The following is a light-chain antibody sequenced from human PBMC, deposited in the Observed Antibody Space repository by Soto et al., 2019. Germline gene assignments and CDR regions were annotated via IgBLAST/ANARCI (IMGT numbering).Light chain of an antibody. CDR1: QSISSY. CDR3: QQSYSTPYT. CDR2: AAS. J-gene: IGKJ2*01. V-gene: IGKV1-39*01. Sequence: DIQMTQSPSSLSASVGDRVTITCRASQSISSYLNWYHLKPGKAPKLLIYAASSLQSGVPSRFSGSGSGTDFTLTISSLQPEDCATFYCQQSYSTPYTFGQGTKLEIK.